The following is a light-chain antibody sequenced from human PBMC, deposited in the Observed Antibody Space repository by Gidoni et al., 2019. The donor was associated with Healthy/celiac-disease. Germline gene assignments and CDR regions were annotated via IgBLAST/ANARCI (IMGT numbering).Light chain of an antibody. V-gene: IGKV3-11*01. CDR1: QSVSSY. J-gene: IGKJ1*01. CDR3: QQRSNWPPRT. CDR2: DAS. Sequence: EIVLTQSPATLSLSPGERATLSCRASQSVSSYLAWYPQKPGQAPRLLIYDASNRATGIPARFSGSGSGTDFTLTISSLEPEDFAVYYCQQRSNWPPRTFGQGTK.